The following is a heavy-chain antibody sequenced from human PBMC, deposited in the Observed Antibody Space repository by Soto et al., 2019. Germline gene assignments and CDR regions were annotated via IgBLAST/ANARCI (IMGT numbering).Heavy chain of an antibody. V-gene: IGHV4-34*01. D-gene: IGHD2-2*01. J-gene: IGHJ5*02. CDR2: IYHSGST. Sequence: PSETLSLTCAVYGGSFIGYYWSWILQPPGKGLEWIGYIYHSGSTYYNPSLKSRVTISVDRSKNQFSLKLSSVTAADTALYYCARVPDRWGQGTLVTVSS. CDR3: ARVPDR. CDR1: GGSFIGYY.